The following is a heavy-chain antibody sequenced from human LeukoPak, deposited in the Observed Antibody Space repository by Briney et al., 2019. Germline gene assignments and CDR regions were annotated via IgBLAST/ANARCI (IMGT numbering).Heavy chain of an antibody. Sequence: SETLSPTCTVSGGSISSYYWSWIRQPPGKGLEWIGYIYHSGSTDYNPSLKSRVTISADTSKNQFSLKLSSVTAADTAVYYCARGWELLAYWGQGTLVTVSS. CDR3: ARGWELLAY. CDR2: IYHSGST. CDR1: GGSISSYY. D-gene: IGHD1-26*01. V-gene: IGHV4-59*01. J-gene: IGHJ4*02.